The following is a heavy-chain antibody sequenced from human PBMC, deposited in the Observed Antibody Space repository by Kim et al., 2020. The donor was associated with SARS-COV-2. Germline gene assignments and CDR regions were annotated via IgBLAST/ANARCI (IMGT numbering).Heavy chain of an antibody. V-gene: IGHV3-30*18. D-gene: IGHD3-10*01. CDR1: GFRFSGYG. CDR2: ISYDGSNK. CDR3: AKDRTMIRGVMTYFYGLDV. J-gene: IGHJ6*02. Sequence: GGSLRLSCAASGFRFSGYGLHWVRQAPGKGLEWVAVISYDGSNKYYGDSVKGRFTISRDNSKNSLYLQMNGLRDEDTAVYYCAKDRTMIRGVMTYFYGLDVWGQGTTVTVSS.